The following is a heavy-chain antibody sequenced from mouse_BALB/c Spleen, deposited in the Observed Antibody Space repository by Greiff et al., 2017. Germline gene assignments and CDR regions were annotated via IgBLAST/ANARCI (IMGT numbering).Heavy chain of an antibody. V-gene: IGHV5-4*02. CDR3: ARGHYYGSSYDAMDY. J-gene: IGHJ4*01. CDR1: GFTFSDYY. Sequence: EVNVVESGGGLVKPGGSLKLSCAASGFTFSDYYMYWVRQTPEKRLEWVATISDGGSYTYYPDSVKGRFTISRDNAKNNLYLQMSSLKSEDTAMYYCARGHYYGSSYDAMDYWGQGTSVTVSS. CDR2: ISDGGSYT. D-gene: IGHD1-1*01.